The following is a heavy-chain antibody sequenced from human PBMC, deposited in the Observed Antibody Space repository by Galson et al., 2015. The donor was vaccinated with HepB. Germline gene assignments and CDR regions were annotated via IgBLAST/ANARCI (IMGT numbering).Heavy chain of an antibody. CDR1: GFMFTGYY. Sequence: SVKVSCKASGFMFTGYYMYWVRQAPEQGLEWMGRINCNTGGTNNAEKFQGRVTMTRDTSISTAYMELRRLRYDDTAVYYCARVDPWLREDYMDVWGKGTTVTVSS. CDR3: ARVDPWLREDYMDV. D-gene: IGHD3-9*01. J-gene: IGHJ6*03. V-gene: IGHV1-2*06. CDR2: INCNTGGT.